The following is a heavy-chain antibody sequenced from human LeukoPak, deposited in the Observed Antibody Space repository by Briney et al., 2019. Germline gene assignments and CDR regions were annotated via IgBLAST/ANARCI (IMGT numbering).Heavy chain of an antibody. V-gene: IGHV3-23*01. CDR2: ISGSGGST. J-gene: IGHJ6*03. CDR3: AKDSLSFYYYYMDV. CDR1: GFTFSSYA. Sequence: GGSLRLSCAASGFTFSSYAMSWVRQAPGKGLEWVSAISGSGGSTYYADPVKGRFTISRDNSKNTLYLQMNSLRAEDTAVYYCAKDSLSFYYYYMDVWGQGTTVTVSS. D-gene: IGHD3-10*01.